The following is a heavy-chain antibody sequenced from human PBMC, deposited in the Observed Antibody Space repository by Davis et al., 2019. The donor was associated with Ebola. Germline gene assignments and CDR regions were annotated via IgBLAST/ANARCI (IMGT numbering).Heavy chain of an antibody. D-gene: IGHD6-19*01. CDR3: TRVGYSSGWDY. Sequence: PGGSLRFSCAASGFTFSNYDMHWVRQTSGKGLEWVSVIGAAGDTYYSDSVKGRFTISRENAKSSLYLQMNSLRVEDTAVYYCTRVGYSSGWDYWGQGTLVTVSS. J-gene: IGHJ4*02. CDR2: IGAAGDT. V-gene: IGHV3-13*01. CDR1: GFTFSNYD.